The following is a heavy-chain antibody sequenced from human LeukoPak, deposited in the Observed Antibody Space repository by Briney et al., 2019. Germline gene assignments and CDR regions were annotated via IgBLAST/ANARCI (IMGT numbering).Heavy chain of an antibody. J-gene: IGHJ4*02. CDR2: IKQDGSEK. CDR3: ARNLATIKGDAFDI. Sequence: GGSLRLSCAASGFTFSSYWMSWVRQAPGKGLEWVANIKQDGSEKYYVDSVKGRFTISRDNAKNSLYLQMNSLRAEDTAVYYCARNLATIKGDAFDIWGQGTLVTVSS. V-gene: IGHV3-7*01. D-gene: IGHD5-24*01. CDR1: GFTFSSYW.